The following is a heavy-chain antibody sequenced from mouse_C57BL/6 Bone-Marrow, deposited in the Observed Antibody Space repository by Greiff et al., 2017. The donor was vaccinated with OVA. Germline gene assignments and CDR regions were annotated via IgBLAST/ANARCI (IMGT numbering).Heavy chain of an antibody. D-gene: IGHD1-1*01. Sequence: QVQLQQSGAELVKPGASVKISCKASGYAFSSYWMNWVKQRPGKGLEWIGQIYPGDGDTNYNGKFKGKATLTADKSSSTAYMQLSSLTSEDSAVYCCARSHDGRSYPAWFAYWGQGTLVTVSA. CDR3: ARSHDGRSYPAWFAY. V-gene: IGHV1-80*01. CDR1: GYAFSSYW. J-gene: IGHJ3*01. CDR2: IYPGDGDT.